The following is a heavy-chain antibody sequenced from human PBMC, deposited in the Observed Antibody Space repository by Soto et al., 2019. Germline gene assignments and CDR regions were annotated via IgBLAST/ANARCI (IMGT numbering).Heavy chain of an antibody. J-gene: IGHJ4*02. V-gene: IGHV4-59*02. CDR2: IFYNGNS. CDR3: ARNRGGNSGLFVY. D-gene: IGHD2-21*01. Sequence: QLRLQESGPGLVRPSETLSLTCNVSGTSVTRNYWTWIRPPPGKGLEWIGYIFYNGNSNPNPALKSLVTMSVDTSKNQFSLEVKSVTAADTAVYYCARNRGGNSGLFVYWALGILVSVSS. CDR1: GTSVTRNY.